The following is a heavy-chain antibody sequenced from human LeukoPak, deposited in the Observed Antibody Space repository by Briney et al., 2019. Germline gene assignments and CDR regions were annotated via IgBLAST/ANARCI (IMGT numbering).Heavy chain of an antibody. CDR2: ISGSGGST. V-gene: IGHV3-23*01. Sequence: PGGSLRLSCAASGFTFSSYAMSWVRQAPGKGLEWVSAISGSGGSTYYADSVKGRFTISRDNSKNTLYLQMNSLRAEDTAVYYCAKDRGHNWNDLDDAFDIWGQGTMVTVSS. D-gene: IGHD1-20*01. CDR1: GFTFSSYA. CDR3: AKDRGHNWNDLDDAFDI. J-gene: IGHJ3*02.